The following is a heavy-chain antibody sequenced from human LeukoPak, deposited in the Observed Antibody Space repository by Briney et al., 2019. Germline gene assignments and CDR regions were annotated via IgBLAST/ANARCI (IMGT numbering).Heavy chain of an antibody. CDR3: ARGRVVVTRYYYYYYGMDV. CDR2: INHSGST. CDR1: GGSFGGYY. V-gene: IGHV4-34*01. Sequence: SETLSLTCAVYGGSFGGYYWSWIRQPPGKGLEWIGEINHSGSTNYNPSLKSRVTISVDTSKNQFSLKLSSVTAADTAVYYCARGRVVVTRYYYYYYGMDVWGQGTTVTVSS. J-gene: IGHJ6*02. D-gene: IGHD2-15*01.